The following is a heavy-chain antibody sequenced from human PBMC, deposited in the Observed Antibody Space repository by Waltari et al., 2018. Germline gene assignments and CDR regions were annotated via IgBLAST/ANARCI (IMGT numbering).Heavy chain of an antibody. D-gene: IGHD2-8*01. CDR3: ARHGLRDCTNGVCSFEGMDV. V-gene: IGHV5-51*01. CDR2: IYPGDSDT. Sequence: EVQLVQSGAEVKKPGESLKISCQGTGYTFASYWIGWVRQMPGKGLGWMGIIYPGDSDTRYSPSVQGQVTISADKSISTAYLQWSSLKASDTAMYHCARHGLRDCTNGVCSFEGMDVWGQGTTVTVSS. CDR1: GYTFASYW. J-gene: IGHJ6*02.